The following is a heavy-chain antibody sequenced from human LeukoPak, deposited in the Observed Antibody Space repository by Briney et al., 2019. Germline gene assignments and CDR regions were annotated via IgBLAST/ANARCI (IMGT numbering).Heavy chain of an antibody. CDR2: ISAYNGNT. Sequence: GASVKVSCKASGYTFTSYGISWVRQAPGQGLEWMGWISAYNGNTNYAQKLQGRVTITRNTSISTAYMEMSSLKSEDTAVYYCARGGSMLGSDAFDIWGQGTMVTVSS. CDR1: GYTFTSYG. CDR3: ARGGSMLGSDAFDI. V-gene: IGHV1-18*01. D-gene: IGHD2-8*01. J-gene: IGHJ3*02.